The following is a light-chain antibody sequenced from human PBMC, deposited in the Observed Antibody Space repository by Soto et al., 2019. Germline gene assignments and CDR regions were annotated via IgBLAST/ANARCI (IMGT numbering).Light chain of an antibody. V-gene: IGLV2-11*01. CDR2: DVN. J-gene: IGLJ3*02. Sequence: QSVLTQPRSVSRSPGQSVTISCTGTSSNIGAYKSVSWFQQHPGKAPKCIIYDVNKRPSGVPDRFSGSKSGNSASLTISGLQAEDEADYYCCSYAGTYSWVFGGGTKVTVL. CDR1: SSNIGAYKS. CDR3: CSYAGTYSWV.